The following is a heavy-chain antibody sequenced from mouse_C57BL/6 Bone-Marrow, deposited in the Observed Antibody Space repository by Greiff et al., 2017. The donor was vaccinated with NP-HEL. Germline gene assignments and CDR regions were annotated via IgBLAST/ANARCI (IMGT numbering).Heavy chain of an antibody. CDR3: AREHAIDY. CDR1: GYSITSGYY. Sequence: VQLQQSGPGLVKPSQSLSLTCSVTGYSITSGYYWNWIRQFPGNKLEWMGYISYDGSNNSNPSLKNRISITRDTSKNQFFLKLNSVTTEDTATYYCAREHAIDYWGQGTSVTVSS. CDR2: ISYDGSN. J-gene: IGHJ4*01. V-gene: IGHV3-6*01.